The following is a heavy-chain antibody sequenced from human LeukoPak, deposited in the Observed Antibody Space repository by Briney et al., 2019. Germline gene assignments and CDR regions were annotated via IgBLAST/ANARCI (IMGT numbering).Heavy chain of an antibody. V-gene: IGHV3-74*01. CDR1: GFSFSNYW. D-gene: IGHD5-24*01. CDR3: ARDRDGPNYYMDV. Sequence: GGSLRLSCAASGFSFSNYWMHWVREVPEKGLEWVSRIKSDGTGATYAGSVNGRFTISRDNAENTLYLQMNSLRAEDTAIYYCARDRDGPNYYMDVWGKGTAVTVSS. CDR2: IKSDGTGA. J-gene: IGHJ6*03.